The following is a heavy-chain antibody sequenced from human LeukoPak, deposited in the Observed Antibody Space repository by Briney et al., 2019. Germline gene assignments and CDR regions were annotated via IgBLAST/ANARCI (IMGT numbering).Heavy chain of an antibody. CDR2: INHSGST. Sequence: SETLSLTCGVSGGSFSDYYWKWIRQSPGMWLEWIGEINHSGSTNYNPSLKSRVTMSVDTSKKQFSLRLSSVSAADTAIYYCARSGYTRRFMDYWGQGTLGTVSS. CDR1: GGSFSDYY. CDR3: ARSGYTRRFMDY. D-gene: IGHD1-1*01. V-gene: IGHV4-34*01. J-gene: IGHJ4*02.